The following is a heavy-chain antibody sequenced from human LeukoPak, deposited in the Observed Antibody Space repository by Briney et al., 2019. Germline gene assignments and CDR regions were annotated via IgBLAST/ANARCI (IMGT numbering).Heavy chain of an antibody. V-gene: IGHV3-23*01. D-gene: IGHD2-15*01. J-gene: IGHJ6*03. CDR1: GFTFSSYA. Sequence: GGSLRLSCAASGFTFSSYAMSWVRQAPGKGLEWVSAISGSGGSTYYADSVQGRFTISRDNSKNTLYLQMNSLRVEDTALYYCAKTHGPYCSGGTCFDHYYYMDVWGKGTTVTVSS. CDR2: ISGSGGST. CDR3: AKTHGPYCSGGTCFDHYYYMDV.